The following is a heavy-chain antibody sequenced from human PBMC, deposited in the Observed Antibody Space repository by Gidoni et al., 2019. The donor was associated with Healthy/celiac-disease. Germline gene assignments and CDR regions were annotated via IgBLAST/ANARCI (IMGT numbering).Heavy chain of an antibody. CDR1: GGSISSSSYY. D-gene: IGHD5-18*01. V-gene: IGHV4-39*01. Sequence: QLQLQESGPGLVKPSETLSLTCTVSGGSISSSSYYWGWFRQPPGKGLEWIGSIYYSGSTYYNLSLKSRVTISVDTSKNQFSLKLSSVTAADTAVYYCASDTAKADYWGQGTLVTVSS. CDR2: IYYSGST. J-gene: IGHJ4*02. CDR3: ASDTAKADY.